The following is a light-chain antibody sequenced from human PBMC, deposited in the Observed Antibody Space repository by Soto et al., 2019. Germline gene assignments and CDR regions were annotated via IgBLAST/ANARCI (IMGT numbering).Light chain of an antibody. CDR2: DAS. CDR1: QSISSW. J-gene: IGKJ1*01. V-gene: IGKV1-5*01. CDR3: QQYNSYWT. Sequence: DIHMTQSPSTRSASVLDRVSITVRASQSISSWLAWYQQKPGKAPKLLIYDASSLESGVPSRFSGSGSGTEFTLTISSLQTDDFATYYCQQYNSYWTFGQGTKVDIK.